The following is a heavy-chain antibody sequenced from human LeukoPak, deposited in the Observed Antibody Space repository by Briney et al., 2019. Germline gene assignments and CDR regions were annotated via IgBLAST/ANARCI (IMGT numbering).Heavy chain of an antibody. J-gene: IGHJ5*02. V-gene: IGHV3-66*03. D-gene: IGHD3/OR15-3a*01. CDR1: GFRASDYY. CDR2: IRDSGEA. Sequence: GGSLRLSCAFSGFRASDYYMSWVRQAPGKGLEWVGLIRDSGEAFYADFARGRFAISRDESENTLYLQMNSLRVEDTAVYFCARDRAANQDWVEFDPWGQGTPVIVSS. CDR3: ARDRAANQDWVEFDP.